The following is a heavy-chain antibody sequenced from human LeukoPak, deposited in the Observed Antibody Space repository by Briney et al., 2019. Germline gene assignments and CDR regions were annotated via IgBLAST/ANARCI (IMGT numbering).Heavy chain of an antibody. J-gene: IGHJ4*02. Sequence: GGSLRLSCAASGFTFSSYWMHWVRQAPGKGLEWVSVIYSGGSTYYADSVKGRFTISRDNSKNTLYLQMNNVRVEDTAVYFCARYHTALNYWGQGTLVTASS. CDR1: GFTFSSYW. V-gene: IGHV3-53*01. CDR3: ARYHTALNY. CDR2: IYSGGST. D-gene: IGHD5-18*01.